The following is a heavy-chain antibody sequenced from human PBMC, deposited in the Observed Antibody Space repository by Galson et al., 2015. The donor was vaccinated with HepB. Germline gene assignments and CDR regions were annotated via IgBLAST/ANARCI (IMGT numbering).Heavy chain of an antibody. CDR3: ARGMDTAMVESPINYYYYYMDV. CDR2: INTDTGNP. CDR1: GYNFISYA. J-gene: IGHJ6*03. V-gene: IGHV7-4-1*02. D-gene: IGHD5-18*01. Sequence: SVKVSCKASGYNFISYAMNWVRQAPGQGLEWMGWINTDTGNPTYAQGFTGRFVFSLDTSVSTAYLQISSLKAEDTAVYYCARGMDTAMVESPINYYYYYMDVWGEGTTVTVSS.